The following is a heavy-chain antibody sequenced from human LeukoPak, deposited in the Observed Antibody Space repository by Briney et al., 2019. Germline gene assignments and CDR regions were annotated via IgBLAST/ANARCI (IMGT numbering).Heavy chain of an antibody. Sequence: AGGSLRLSCAASGFTVSSTYMSWVRQAPGKGLQGVSVIYSGGSTYYTDSAKGRFTISTDNSKNTLYLQMNSLRVEDTAVYYCARGYNGDYWGQRTLVTVSS. V-gene: IGHV3-66*02. CDR1: GFTVSSTY. CDR2: IYSGGST. CDR3: ARGYNGDY. J-gene: IGHJ4*02. D-gene: IGHD1-1*01.